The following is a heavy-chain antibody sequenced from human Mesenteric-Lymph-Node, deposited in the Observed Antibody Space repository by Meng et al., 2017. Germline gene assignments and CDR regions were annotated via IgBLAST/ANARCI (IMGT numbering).Heavy chain of an antibody. V-gene: IGHV3-30*04. D-gene: IGHD4-11*01. CDR1: GFTFSSYA. J-gene: IGHJ3*02. CDR2: ISYDGSNK. CDR3: ARDPLLPSGYSNYGAFDI. Sequence: GESLKISCAASGFTFSSYAMHWVRQAPGKGLEWVAVISYDGSNKYYADSVKGRFTISRDKSKNTLYLQMNSLGAEDTAVYYCARDPLLPSGYSNYGAFDIWGQGTRVTVSS.